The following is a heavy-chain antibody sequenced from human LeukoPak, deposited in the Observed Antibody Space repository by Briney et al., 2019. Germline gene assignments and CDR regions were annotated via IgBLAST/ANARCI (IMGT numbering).Heavy chain of an antibody. D-gene: IGHD5-18*01. Sequence: SETLSLTCAVYGGSFSGYYWSWIRQPPGKGLEWIGEINHSGSTNYNPSLKSRVTISVDTSKNQFSLKPSSVTAADTAVYYCAGGYSYGTYAFDIWGQGTMVTVSS. J-gene: IGHJ3*02. V-gene: IGHV4-34*01. CDR2: INHSGST. CDR3: AGGYSYGTYAFDI. CDR1: GGSFSGYY.